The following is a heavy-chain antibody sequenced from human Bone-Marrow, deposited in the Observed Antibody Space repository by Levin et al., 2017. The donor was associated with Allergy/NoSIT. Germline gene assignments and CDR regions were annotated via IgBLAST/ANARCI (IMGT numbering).Heavy chain of an antibody. V-gene: IGHV3-30*18. CDR1: GFTFSSYG. CDR3: AKDSYYHHSGGYPNY. D-gene: IGHD3-22*01. Sequence: PAGGSLRLSCEASGFTFSSYGMHWVRQAPGKGLEWVAFISYGGNDQNYADSVRGRFTISRDNSKKTLYLQLNSLRAEDTAVYYCAKDSYYHHSGGYPNYWGQGTLVTVSS. CDR2: ISYGGNDQ. J-gene: IGHJ4*02.